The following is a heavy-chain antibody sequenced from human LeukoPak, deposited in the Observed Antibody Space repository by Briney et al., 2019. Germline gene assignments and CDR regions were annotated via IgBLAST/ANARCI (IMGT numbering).Heavy chain of an antibody. CDR1: GFTVSTYY. Sequence: GGSLRLSCAASGFTVSTYYMNWVRQAPGKGLEWVSIIYSGGSTYYADSVKGRFTISRDASKNTLSLQMNSLRAEDTAVYFCARVGDHFHWNLDLWGRGTLVSVSS. CDR3: ARVGDHFHWNLDL. CDR2: IYSGGST. D-gene: IGHD3-3*02. V-gene: IGHV3-53*01. J-gene: IGHJ2*01.